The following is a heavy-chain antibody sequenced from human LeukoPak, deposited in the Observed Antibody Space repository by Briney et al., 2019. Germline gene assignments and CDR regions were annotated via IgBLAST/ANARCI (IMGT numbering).Heavy chain of an antibody. J-gene: IGHJ6*02. Sequence: GGSLRLSCSASGFTFSTNSMHWVRQAPGKGLEFVSAITSNGGSTYYADSVKGRFTISRDNSKNTLYLQMSSLRAEDTAVYYCAKAPAYYGMDVWGQGTTVTVSS. V-gene: IGHV3-64D*08. CDR3: AKAPAYYGMDV. CDR1: GFTFSTNS. CDR2: ITSNGGST.